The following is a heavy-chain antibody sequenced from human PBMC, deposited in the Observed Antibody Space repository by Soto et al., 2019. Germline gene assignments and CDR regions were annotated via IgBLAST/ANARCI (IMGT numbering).Heavy chain of an antibody. D-gene: IGHD6-19*01. CDR1: GYSFTSYW. V-gene: IGHV5-10-1*01. Sequence: GESLKISCKGSGYSFTSYWISWVRQMPGKGLEWMGRIDPSDSYTNYSPSFQGHVTISADKSISTAYLQWSSLKASDTAMYYCACLHSSGCYSSWFDPWSQGTLVIVSS. J-gene: IGHJ5*02. CDR3: ACLHSSGCYSSWFDP. CDR2: IDPSDSYT.